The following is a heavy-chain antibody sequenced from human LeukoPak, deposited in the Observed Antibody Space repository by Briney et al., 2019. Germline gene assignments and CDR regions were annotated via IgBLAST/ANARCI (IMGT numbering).Heavy chain of an antibody. CDR2: MNPNSGNT. CDR3: ARAPKSIVGATIYYYYYYMDV. CDR1: GYTFTSYD. Sequence: ASVKVSCKASGYTFTSYDINWVRQATGQGLEWMGWMNPNSGNTGYAQKFQGRVTITRNTSISTAYMELSSLRSEDTAVYYCARAPKSIVGATIYYYYYYMDVWGKGTTVTVSS. V-gene: IGHV1-8*03. J-gene: IGHJ6*03. D-gene: IGHD1-26*01.